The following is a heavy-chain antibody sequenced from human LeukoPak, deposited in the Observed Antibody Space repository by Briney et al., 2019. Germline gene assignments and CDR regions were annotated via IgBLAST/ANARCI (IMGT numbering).Heavy chain of an antibody. J-gene: IGHJ4*02. CDR3: ARDDYDFWSGYKDY. V-gene: IGHV3-11*01. D-gene: IGHD3-3*01. CDR1: GFSFSDYY. CDR2: ISSRGTTI. Sequence: PGGSLRLSCAASGFSFSDYYVSWIRQAPGKGLECVSYISSRGTTIYYADSVKGRFTISRDNAKNSLYLQMSSLRAEDTAVYYCARDDYDFWSGYKDYWGQGTLVTVSS.